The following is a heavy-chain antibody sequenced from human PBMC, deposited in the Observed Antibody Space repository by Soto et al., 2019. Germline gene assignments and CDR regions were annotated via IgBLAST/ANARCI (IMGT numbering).Heavy chain of an antibody. J-gene: IGHJ4*02. D-gene: IGHD6-19*01. Sequence: QLQLQESGPGLVKPSETLSLTCTVSGGSISSSSYYWGWIRQPPGKGLEWIGSIYYSGSTYYNPSLKSRVTISVDTSKNQFSLKLSSVTAADTAVYYCVQYSSGWRLHPSLLAYYWGQGTLVTVSS. V-gene: IGHV4-39*01. CDR3: VQYSSGWRLHPSLLAYY. CDR2: IYYSGST. CDR1: GGSISSSSYY.